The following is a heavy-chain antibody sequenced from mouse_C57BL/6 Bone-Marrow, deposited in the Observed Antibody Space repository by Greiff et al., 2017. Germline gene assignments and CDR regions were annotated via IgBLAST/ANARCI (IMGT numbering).Heavy chain of an antibody. D-gene: IGHD4-1*02. CDR2: IDPSDSYT. Sequence: QVQLQQPGAELVKPGASVKLSCKASGYTFTSYWMQWVKQRPGQGLEWIGEIDPSDSYTNYNQKFKGKATLTVDTSSSTAYMQLSSLTSEDSAVYYCASNWDWFAYGGQGTLVTVSA. J-gene: IGHJ3*01. CDR3: ASNWDWFAY. V-gene: IGHV1-50*01. CDR1: GYTFTSYW.